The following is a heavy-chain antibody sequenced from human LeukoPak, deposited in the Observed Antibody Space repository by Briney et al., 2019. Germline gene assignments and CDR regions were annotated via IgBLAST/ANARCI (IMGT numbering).Heavy chain of an antibody. Sequence: GGSLRLSCAASGCTFSNYWMHWVREVPGKGLVCVSRINIDGTSTSYADSVKGRFTISRDNAKNALYLQMNSLRAGDTAVYYCARGSSGWYGIDYWGQGALVNVSS. CDR1: GCTFSNYW. CDR2: INIDGTST. J-gene: IGHJ4*02. D-gene: IGHD6-19*01. V-gene: IGHV3-74*01. CDR3: ARGSSGWYGIDY.